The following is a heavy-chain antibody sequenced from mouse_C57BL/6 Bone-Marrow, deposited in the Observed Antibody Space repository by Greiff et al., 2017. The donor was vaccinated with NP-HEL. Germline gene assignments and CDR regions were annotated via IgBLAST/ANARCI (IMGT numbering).Heavy chain of an antibody. CDR1: GFTFSSYA. D-gene: IGHD1-1*01. Sequence: EVMLVESGGGLVKPGGSLKLSCAASGFTFSSYAMSWVRQTPEKRLEWVATISDGGSYTYYPDNVKGRFTISRYNAKNNLYLQMSHLKSEDTAMYYCARESDPITTVVAPFDYWGQGTTLTVSS. CDR2: ISDGGSYT. J-gene: IGHJ2*01. V-gene: IGHV5-4*01. CDR3: ARESDPITTVVAPFDY.